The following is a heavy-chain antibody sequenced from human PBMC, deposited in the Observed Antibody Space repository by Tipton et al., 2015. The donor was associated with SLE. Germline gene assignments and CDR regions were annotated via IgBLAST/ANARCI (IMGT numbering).Heavy chain of an antibody. D-gene: IGHD2-8*01. CDR2: IYSSGST. J-gene: IGHJ4*02. Sequence: LSCTVSGGSISSSKYYWGWIRQPPGKGLEWIGSIYSSGSTYYNPSLKSRVSISVDASKNQFFPNLRSVTAADTAVYFCARGGASVLIRNCYFDYWGQGSLVTVSS. V-gene: IGHV4-39*07. CDR1: GGSISSSKYY. CDR3: ARGGASVLIRNCYFDY.